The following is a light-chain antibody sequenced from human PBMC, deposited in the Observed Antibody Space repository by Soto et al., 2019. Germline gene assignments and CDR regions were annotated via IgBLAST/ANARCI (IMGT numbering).Light chain of an antibody. V-gene: IGKV1-39*01. J-gene: IGKJ5*01. CDR1: QSISRN. CDR2: AAS. CDR3: QQSFTTASIT. Sequence: DLQMTQYPSSLSASVGDRVTITCRASQSISRNLNWYQHKPGKAPKLLIYAASNLQNGVPSRFRGGGSGTEFTLSINSLQPADFGTYYCQQSFTTASITFGQGTRLEIK.